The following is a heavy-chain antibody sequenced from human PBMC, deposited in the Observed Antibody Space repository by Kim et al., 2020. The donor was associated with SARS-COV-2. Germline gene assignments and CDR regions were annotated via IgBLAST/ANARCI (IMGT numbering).Heavy chain of an antibody. J-gene: IGHJ4*02. CDR1: GFTFNSYA. Sequence: GGSLRLSCAASGFTFNSYAMSWVRQAPGKGLEWVSGISGSGGSTYHADSVKGRFTISRDNSKNTLYLQMNSLRAEDTAVYYCAKGRETYSSSYNDYWGQGTLVTVSS. CDR2: ISGSGGST. V-gene: IGHV3-23*01. CDR3: AKGRETYSSSYNDY. D-gene: IGHD6-13*01.